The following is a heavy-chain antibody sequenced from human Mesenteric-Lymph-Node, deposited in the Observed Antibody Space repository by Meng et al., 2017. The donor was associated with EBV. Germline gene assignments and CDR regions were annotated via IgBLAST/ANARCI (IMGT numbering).Heavy chain of an antibody. D-gene: IGHD7-27*01. V-gene: IGHV3-30*18. CDR1: GFSFRSFA. J-gene: IGHJ3*01. Sequence: QGKVVESGGGVVQPGRSLRLSCAASGFSFRSFAMHWVRQAPGKGLEWVAVISYDGSIKSYADSVKGRFTISRDNSKSTLYLQMNSLSAEDTAVYFCAKSRSWGWARGDAFDVWGQGTLVTVSS. CDR3: AKSRSWGWARGDAFDV. CDR2: ISYDGSIK.